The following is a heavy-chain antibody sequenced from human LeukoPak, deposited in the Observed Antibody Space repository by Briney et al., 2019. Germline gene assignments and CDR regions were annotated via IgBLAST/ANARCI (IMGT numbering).Heavy chain of an antibody. CDR3: ARGSYYGMDV. CDR2: VYYSGST. J-gene: IGHJ6*02. Sequence: SETLSLTCTVSGGSISSYYWSWIRQPPGKGLEWIGYVYYSGSTNYNPSLKSRVTISVDTSKNQFSLKLSSVTAADTAIYYCARGSYYGMDVWGQGTTVTVSS. CDR1: GGSISSYY. V-gene: IGHV4-59*08.